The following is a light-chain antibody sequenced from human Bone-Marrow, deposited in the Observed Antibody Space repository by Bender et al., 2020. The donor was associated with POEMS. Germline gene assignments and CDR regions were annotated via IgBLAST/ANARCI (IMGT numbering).Light chain of an antibody. CDR2: INSDGSH. J-gene: IGLJ2*01. CDR3: QTWGTDIHVV. Sequence: QLVVTQSPSASASLGASIKLTCTLNSGHSSYAIAWHQQQPEKGPRFLMKINSDGSHSKGDGIPDRFSGSSSGAERYLTISSLHSEDEADYYCQTWGTDIHVVFGGGTKLTVL. V-gene: IGLV4-69*01. CDR1: SGHSSYA.